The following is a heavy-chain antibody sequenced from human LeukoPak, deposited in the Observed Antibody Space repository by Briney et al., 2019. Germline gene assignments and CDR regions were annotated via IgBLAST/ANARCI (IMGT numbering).Heavy chain of an antibody. J-gene: IGHJ3*02. V-gene: IGHV4-30-4*01. Sequence: PSQTLSPTCTVSGGSISSGDYYWSWIRQPPGKGLEWIGYIYYSGSTYYNPSLKSRVTISVDTSKNQFSLRLNSVTAADTAVYYCARDLKGAFDIWGQGTMVTVSS. CDR3: ARDLKGAFDI. CDR1: GGSISSGDYY. CDR2: IYYSGST.